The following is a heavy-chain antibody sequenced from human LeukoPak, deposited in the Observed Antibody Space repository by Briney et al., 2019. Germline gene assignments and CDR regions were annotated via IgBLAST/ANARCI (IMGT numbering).Heavy chain of an antibody. CDR1: GYTFTSYD. J-gene: IGHJ3*02. Sequence: ASVKVSCKASGYTFTSYDINWVRQAPGQGLEWMGWISAYNGNTNYAQKLQGRVTMTTDTSTSTAYMELRSLRSDDPAVYYCARVTFTDDAFDIWGQGTMVTVSS. CDR3: ARVTFTDDAFDI. CDR2: ISAYNGNT. V-gene: IGHV1-18*01. D-gene: IGHD1-20*01.